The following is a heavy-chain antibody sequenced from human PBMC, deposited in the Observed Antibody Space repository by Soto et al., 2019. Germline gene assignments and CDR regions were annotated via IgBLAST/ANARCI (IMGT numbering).Heavy chain of an antibody. Sequence: QVQLQESGPGLVRPSETLSLTCTVSGGSLSSGSYYWSWIRQTPGKGLEWLGYTYYSGRTTYNPSLKSRVTISVDTSKNQFFLNLTSVTAADTAVYYCARDVKDGATWSSGFGFWGQGTLVTVSA. J-gene: IGHJ4*02. D-gene: IGHD2-8*02. CDR1: GGSLSSGSYY. CDR3: ARDVKDGATWSSGFGF. V-gene: IGHV4-61*01. CDR2: TYYSGRT.